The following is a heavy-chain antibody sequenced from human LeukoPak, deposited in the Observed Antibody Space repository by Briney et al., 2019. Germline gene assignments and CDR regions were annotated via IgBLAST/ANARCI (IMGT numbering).Heavy chain of an antibody. CDR1: GGTFSSYA. Sequence: SVKVSCKASGGTFSSYAISWVRQAPGQGLEWMGGIIPIFGTADYAQKFQGRVTITADESTSTAYMELSSLRSEDTAVYYCASGVVAKSGDYYGMDVWGQGTTVTVSS. V-gene: IGHV1-69*13. J-gene: IGHJ6*02. CDR2: IIPIFGTA. CDR3: ASGVVAKSGDYYGMDV. D-gene: IGHD5-12*01.